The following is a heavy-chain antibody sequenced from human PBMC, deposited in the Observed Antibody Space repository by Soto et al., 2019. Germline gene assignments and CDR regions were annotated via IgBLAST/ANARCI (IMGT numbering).Heavy chain of an antibody. V-gene: IGHV1-46*01. J-gene: IGHJ6*02. CDR2: INPSGGST. CDR1: GYTFTGYY. CDR3: ARWHGDRLLGMGV. Sequence: ASVKVSCKASGYTFTGYYMHWVRQAPGQGLEWMGIINPSGGSTSYAQKFQGRVTMTRDTSTSTVYMELSSLRFEDTAVYYCARWHGDRLLGMGVWGQGTTVTVSS.